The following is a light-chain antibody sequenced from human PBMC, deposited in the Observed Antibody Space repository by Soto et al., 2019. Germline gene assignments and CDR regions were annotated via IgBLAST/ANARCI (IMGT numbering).Light chain of an antibody. CDR1: QSVGTS. J-gene: IGKJ1*01. CDR3: QQYNTYRT. CDR2: QAS. Sequence: DIQMTQSPSTLSASVGDRLTITCRASQSVGTSLAWYQQKAGIAPKLLIYQASSLKNGVPSRFSGSGSGTEFTLTISSLQPDDFATYYCQQYNTYRTFGQGTKLEIK. V-gene: IGKV1-5*03.